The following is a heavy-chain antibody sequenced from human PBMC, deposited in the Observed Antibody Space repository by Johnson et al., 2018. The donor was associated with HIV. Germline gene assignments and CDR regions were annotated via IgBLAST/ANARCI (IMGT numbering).Heavy chain of an antibody. CDR1: GFTFNSYA. V-gene: IGHV3-30*04. CDR3: ARDRIVGGDYDAFDI. CDR2: ISYDGSNK. D-gene: IGHD1-26*01. J-gene: IGHJ3*02. Sequence: QVQLVESGGGVVQPGRSLRLSCAASGFTFNSYAMHWVRQAPGKGLEWVAVISYDGSNKYYADSVKGRFTISRDNSKNTLYLQMNSLRAEDTAVYHCARDRIVGGDYDAFDIWGQGTMVTVSS.